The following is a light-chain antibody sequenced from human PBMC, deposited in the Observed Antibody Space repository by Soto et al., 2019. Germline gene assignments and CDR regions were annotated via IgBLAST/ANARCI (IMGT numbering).Light chain of an antibody. Sequence: EIVLTQSPATLSLSPGERATLSCRASQSVSSYLAWYQQKPGQAPRLLIYDASNRATGIPARLSGSGSGTDFTLTIGSLEPEDFAVYYCQQRSNWPPLFTFGPGTKVDIK. J-gene: IGKJ3*01. V-gene: IGKV3-11*01. CDR1: QSVSSY. CDR2: DAS. CDR3: QQRSNWPPLFT.